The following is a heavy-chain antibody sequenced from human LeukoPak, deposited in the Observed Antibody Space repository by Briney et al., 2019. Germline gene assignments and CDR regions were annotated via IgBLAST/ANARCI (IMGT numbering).Heavy chain of an antibody. J-gene: IGHJ4*02. Sequence: PGGSLRLSCAASGFTFGTFAMNWVRQAPGKGLEWVSAISGSDVSTFYADSVKGRFTISRDDSKNTVYLQMNSLRAEDTAVYYCAKGSYSGFSARADYWGQGILVTVSS. CDR1: GFTFGTFA. CDR2: ISGSDVST. D-gene: IGHD5-12*01. V-gene: IGHV3-23*01. CDR3: AKGSYSGFSARADY.